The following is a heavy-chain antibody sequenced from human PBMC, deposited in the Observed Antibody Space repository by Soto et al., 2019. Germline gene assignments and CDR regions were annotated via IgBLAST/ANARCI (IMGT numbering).Heavy chain of an antibody. D-gene: IGHD3-22*01. CDR1: GYTFTSYA. Sequence: ASVKVSCKASGYTFTSYAIFWVRQAPGQRLEWMGWINAGNGNTKYSQKFQGRATITRDTSATTAYMELSSLRSEDTAVYYCAGEGQYYDSSAYYYLFDYWGQGTLVTVSS. V-gene: IGHV1-3*01. CDR2: INAGNGNT. CDR3: AGEGQYYDSSAYYYLFDY. J-gene: IGHJ4*02.